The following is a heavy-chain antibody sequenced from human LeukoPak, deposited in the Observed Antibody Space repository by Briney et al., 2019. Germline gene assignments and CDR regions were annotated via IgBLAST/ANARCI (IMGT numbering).Heavy chain of an antibody. Sequence: GGSLRLSCAASGFTFSSYGMHWVRQAPGKGLEWVAFIRYDGSNKYYADSVKGRFTISRDNSKNTLYVQMNSLRAEDTAVYYCARAAYSSTWYSRYFDLWGRGTLVTVSS. CDR2: IRYDGSNK. CDR3: ARAAYSSTWYSRYFDL. J-gene: IGHJ2*01. CDR1: GFTFSSYG. D-gene: IGHD6-13*01. V-gene: IGHV3-30*02.